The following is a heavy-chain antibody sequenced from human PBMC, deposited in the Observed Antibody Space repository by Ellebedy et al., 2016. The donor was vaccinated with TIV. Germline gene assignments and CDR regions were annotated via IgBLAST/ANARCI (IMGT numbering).Heavy chain of an antibody. CDR3: ASPVAAAGPYDPFDI. D-gene: IGHD6-13*01. CDR1: GGSISSSSYY. CDR2: IYYSGST. J-gene: IGHJ3*02. Sequence: MPSETLSLTCTVSGGSISSSSYYWGWIRQPPGKGLEWIGSIYYSGSTYYHPSLKSRVTISVNTSKNQFSLKLSSVTAADTAVYYCASPVAAAGPYDPFDIWGQGTMVTVSS. V-gene: IGHV4-39*01.